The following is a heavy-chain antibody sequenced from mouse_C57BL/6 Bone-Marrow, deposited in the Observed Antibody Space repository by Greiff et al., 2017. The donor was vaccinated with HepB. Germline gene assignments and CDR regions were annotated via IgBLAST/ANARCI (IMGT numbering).Heavy chain of an antibody. J-gene: IGHJ4*01. Sequence: QVQLQQSGAELVKPGASVKISCKASGYTFTDYYINWVKQRPGQGLEWIGKIGPGSGSTYYNEKFEGKATLTADKSSSTAYMQLSSLTSEDSAVYFCASRSYYYGSSYDAMDYWGQGTSVTVSS. CDR3: ASRSYYYGSSYDAMDY. CDR2: IGPGSGST. D-gene: IGHD1-1*01. V-gene: IGHV1-77*01. CDR1: GYTFTDYY.